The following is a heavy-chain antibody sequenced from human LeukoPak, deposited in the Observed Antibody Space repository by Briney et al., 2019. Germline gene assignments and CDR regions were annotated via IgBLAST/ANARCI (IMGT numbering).Heavy chain of an antibody. CDR3: ARAVSVSSYYFDC. CDR2: ITSDGSST. CDR1: GFTFSTYY. V-gene: IGHV3-74*01. J-gene: IGHJ4*02. D-gene: IGHD5/OR15-5a*01. Sequence: GGSLRLSCAASGFTFSTYYMDWVRQVPGKGLVWVSRITSDGSSTTYADSVKGRFTISRDNAKNTLYLQMNSLRAEDTAVYYCARAVSVSSYYFDCWGQGTLVAVSS.